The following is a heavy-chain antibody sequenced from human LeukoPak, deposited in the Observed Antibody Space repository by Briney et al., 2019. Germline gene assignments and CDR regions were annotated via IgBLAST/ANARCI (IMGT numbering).Heavy chain of an antibody. D-gene: IGHD3-10*01. CDR1: GFTFSSYS. J-gene: IGHJ3*02. CDR3: ARGRRESGSGLRGSAFDI. V-gene: IGHV3-21*04. Sequence: GGSLRLSCAASGFTFSSYSMNWVRQAPGKGLEWVSSISSSSSYIYYADSVKGRFTISRDNAKNSLYLQMNSLRAEDTAVYYCARGRRESGSGLRGSAFDIWGQGTMVTVSS. CDR2: ISSSSSYI.